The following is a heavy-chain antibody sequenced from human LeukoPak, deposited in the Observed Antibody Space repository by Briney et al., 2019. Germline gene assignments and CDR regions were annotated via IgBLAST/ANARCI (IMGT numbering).Heavy chain of an antibody. CDR3: ARPLGYCSSTSCYGDASDI. CDR1: GGSISSSSYY. V-gene: IGHV4-39*01. Sequence: PSETLSLTCTVSGGSISSSSYYWGWIRQPPGKGLEWIGSIYYSGSTYYNPSLKSRVTISVDTSKNQFSLKLSSVTAADTAVYYCARPLGYCSSTSCYGDASDIWGQGTMVTVSS. D-gene: IGHD2-2*01. CDR2: IYYSGST. J-gene: IGHJ3*02.